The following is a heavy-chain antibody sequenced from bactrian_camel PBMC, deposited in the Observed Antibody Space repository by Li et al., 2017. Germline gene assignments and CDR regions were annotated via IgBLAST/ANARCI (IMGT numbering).Heavy chain of an antibody. J-gene: IGHJ6*01. CDR3: AVPCGGPDFGY. Sequence: HVQLVESGGGSVQAGGSLRLSCATSGYTYNCMAWFRQAPGKEREGVADIDNDGNTNYADSVKGRFTISLDNAKNTMYLQMNDLKPDDTGLYYCAVPCGGPDFGYRGQGTQVTVS. V-gene: IGHV3S53*01. D-gene: IGHD2*01. CDR1: GYTYNC. CDR2: IDNDGNT.